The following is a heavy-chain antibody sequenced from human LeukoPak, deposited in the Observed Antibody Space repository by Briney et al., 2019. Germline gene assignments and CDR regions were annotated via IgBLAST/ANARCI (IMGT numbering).Heavy chain of an antibody. CDR1: GGSISSGSYY. CDR3: ARHRVSITGTTRRYYYYMDV. V-gene: IGHV4-61*02. CDR2: IYTSGST. J-gene: IGHJ6*03. Sequence: SETLSLTCTVSGGSISSGSYYWSWIRQPAGKGLEWIGRIYTSGSTNYNPSLKSRVTISVDTSKNQFSLKLSSVTAADTAVYYCARHRVSITGTTRRYYYYMDVWGKGTTVTVSS. D-gene: IGHD1-7*01.